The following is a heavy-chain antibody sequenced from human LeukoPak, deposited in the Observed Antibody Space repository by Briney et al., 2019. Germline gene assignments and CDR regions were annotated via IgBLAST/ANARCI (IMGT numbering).Heavy chain of an antibody. CDR1: GLKFSTYT. Sequence: GGSLRLSCVASGLKFSTYTMAWVRHVPGRGLEWVSSITGISDATYYGDSVRGRFTISRDNSKNSLYLQMNGLRVEDTALYYCASARGQYDRGAYWGHGTLVTVSS. CDR2: ITGISDAT. J-gene: IGHJ4*01. CDR3: ASARGQYDRGAY. V-gene: IGHV3-23*01. D-gene: IGHD3-16*01.